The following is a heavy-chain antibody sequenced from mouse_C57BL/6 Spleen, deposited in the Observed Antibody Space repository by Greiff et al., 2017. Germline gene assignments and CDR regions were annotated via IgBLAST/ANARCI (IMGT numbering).Heavy chain of an antibody. CDR1: GYAFTNYL. J-gene: IGHJ2*01. Sequence: VQLQQSGAELVRPGTSVKVSCKASGYAFTNYLIEWVKQRPGQGLEWIGVINPGSGGTNYNEKFKGKATLTADNSSSTAYMQLSSLTSEDSAVYFCARYYYGSLYYFDDWGQGTTLTVSS. CDR3: ARYYYGSLYYFDD. D-gene: IGHD1-1*01. V-gene: IGHV1-54*01. CDR2: INPGSGGT.